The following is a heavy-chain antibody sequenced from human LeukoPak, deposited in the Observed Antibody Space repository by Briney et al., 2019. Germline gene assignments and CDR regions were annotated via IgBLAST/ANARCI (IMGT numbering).Heavy chain of an antibody. CDR1: GFTFSSYA. CDR2: ISGSGGST. V-gene: IGHV3-23*01. D-gene: IGHD5-12*01. Sequence: GGSLRLSCAASGFTFSSYAISWVRQAPGKGLEWVSGISGSGGSTYYTDSVKGRFTISRDNSKNTLYLQMNSLRAEDTAVYYCAKDEYSGYGSFDYWGQGTLVTVSS. CDR3: AKDEYSGYGSFDY. J-gene: IGHJ4*02.